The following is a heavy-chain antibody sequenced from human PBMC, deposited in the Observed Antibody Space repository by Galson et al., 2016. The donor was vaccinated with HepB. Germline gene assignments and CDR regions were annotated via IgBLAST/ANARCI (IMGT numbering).Heavy chain of an antibody. CDR3: ARGRNHAFDI. Sequence: CAISGDSVSTNSVTWHWLRQSPSRGLEWLGRTYYRSKWKRDYVLSVKSPITINSDTSKNQFSLQLHPVTPEDTAVYYCARGRNHAFDIWGQGTMVTVSS. J-gene: IGHJ3*02. CDR1: GDSVSTNSVT. CDR2: TYYRSKWKR. V-gene: IGHV6-1*01.